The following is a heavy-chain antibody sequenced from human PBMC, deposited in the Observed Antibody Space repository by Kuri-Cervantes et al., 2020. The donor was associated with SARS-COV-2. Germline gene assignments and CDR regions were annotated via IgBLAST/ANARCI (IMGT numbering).Heavy chain of an antibody. Sequence: GGSLRLSCAASGFTFSSYAMSWVRQPPGKGLEWVSSIGSDSAYRYTAETVKGRFTISRDDAKNTVFLQMKSLRAEDTALYYCARGSVTRIVAVNDDASHIWGQGTMVTVSS. V-gene: IGHV3-21*06. J-gene: IGHJ3*02. CDR2: IGSDSAYR. D-gene: IGHD3-22*01. CDR3: ARGSVTRIVAVNDDASHI. CDR1: GFTFSSYA.